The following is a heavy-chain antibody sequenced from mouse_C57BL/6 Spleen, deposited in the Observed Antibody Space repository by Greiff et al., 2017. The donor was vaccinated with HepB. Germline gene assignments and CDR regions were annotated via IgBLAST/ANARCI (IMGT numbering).Heavy chain of an antibody. CDR3: ARYYGSSYGDVTWYFDV. CDR2: IDPSDSET. Sequence: QVQLQQPGAELVRPGSSVKLSCKASGYTFTSYWMHWVKQRPIQGLEWIGNIDPSDSETHYNQKFKDKATLTVDKSSSTAYMQLSSLTSEDSAVYYCARYYGSSYGDVTWYFDVWGTGTTVTVSS. CDR1: GYTFTSYW. D-gene: IGHD1-1*01. V-gene: IGHV1-52*01. J-gene: IGHJ1*03.